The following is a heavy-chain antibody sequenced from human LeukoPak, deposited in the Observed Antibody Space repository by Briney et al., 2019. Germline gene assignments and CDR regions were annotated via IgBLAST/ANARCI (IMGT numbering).Heavy chain of an antibody. CDR1: GFTFSMSW. Sequence: GGSLRLSCVASGFTFSMSWMDWVRQAPGKGLEWVANIKEDGSQTYYVDSAKGRFTISRDNAKNSLYLQMDSLRVEDTAIYYCAKSLDYWGRGTLVTVSS. V-gene: IGHV3-7*01. CDR3: AKSLDY. CDR2: IKEDGSQT. J-gene: IGHJ4*02.